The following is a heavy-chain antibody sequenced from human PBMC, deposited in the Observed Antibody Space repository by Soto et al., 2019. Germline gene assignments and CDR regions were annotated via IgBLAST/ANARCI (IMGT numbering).Heavy chain of an antibody. D-gene: IGHD3-22*01. CDR2: IYWDDDK. J-gene: IGHJ4*02. CDR3: AHRGGYGANFDY. Sequence: QITLKESGPTLVKPTQTLTLTCTFSGFSLSTSGVGVGWIRQPPGKALEWLALIYWDDDKRYSPSLKSRLTSTKDTTKNQVVLTMTNMDPVDTATYYCAHRGGYGANFDYWGQGTLVTVSS. CDR1: GFSLSTSGVG. V-gene: IGHV2-5*02.